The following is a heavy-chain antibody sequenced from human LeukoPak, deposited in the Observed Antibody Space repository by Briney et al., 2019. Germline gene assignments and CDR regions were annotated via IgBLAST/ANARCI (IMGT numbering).Heavy chain of an antibody. D-gene: IGHD3-10*01. J-gene: IGHJ6*03. CDR3: ARAAYGASFYYYMDV. Sequence: GGSLRLSCAASGFTFSSYAMSWVRQAPGKGLEWVSAISGSGGSTYYADSVKGRFTISRDNSKNRLYMQMHSLKTEDTAVYYCARAAYGASFYYYMDVWGKGTTVTVSS. CDR1: GFTFSSYA. V-gene: IGHV3-23*01. CDR2: ISGSGGST.